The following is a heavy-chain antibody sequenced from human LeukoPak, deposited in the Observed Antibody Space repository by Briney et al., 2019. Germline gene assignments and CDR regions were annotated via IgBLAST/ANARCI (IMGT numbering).Heavy chain of an antibody. CDR1: GGSISSSSYY. CDR2: INHSGST. D-gene: IGHD5-12*01. V-gene: IGHV4-39*07. Sequence: SETLSLTCTVSGGSISSSSYYWSWIRQPPGKGLEWIGEINHSGSTNYNPSLKSRVTISVDTSKNQFSLKLSSVTAADTAVYYCARGGGYDFYYYYMDVWGKGTTVTISS. CDR3: ARGGGYDFYYYYMDV. J-gene: IGHJ6*03.